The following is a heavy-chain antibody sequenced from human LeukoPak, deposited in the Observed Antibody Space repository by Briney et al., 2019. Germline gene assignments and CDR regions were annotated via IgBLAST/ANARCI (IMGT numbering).Heavy chain of an antibody. CDR1: GFTFSSYA. CDR3: APSAFDY. CDR2: ISDSGGST. V-gene: IGHV3-23*01. Sequence: GGSLRLSCAASGFTFSSYAMSCVRQAPGKGLEWVSTISDSGGSTYYADSVKGRFTNFRDNSKNTLYLQMNSLRAEDTAVYYCAPSAFDYWGQGTLVTVSS. J-gene: IGHJ4*02.